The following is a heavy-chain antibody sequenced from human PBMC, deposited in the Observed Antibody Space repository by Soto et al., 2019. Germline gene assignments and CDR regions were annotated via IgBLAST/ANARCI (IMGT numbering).Heavy chain of an antibody. CDR2: ISSSGSTI. D-gene: IGHD5-18*01. CDR3: ARRPKRGYSYGPDY. V-gene: IGHV3-11*01. J-gene: IGHJ4*02. CDR1: GFTFSDYY. Sequence: GGSLRLSCAASGFTFSDYYMSWIRQAPGKGLEWVSYISSSGSTIYYADSVKGRFTISRDNAKNSMYLQMNSLRAEDTAVYYCARRPKRGYSYGPDYWGQGTLVTVSS.